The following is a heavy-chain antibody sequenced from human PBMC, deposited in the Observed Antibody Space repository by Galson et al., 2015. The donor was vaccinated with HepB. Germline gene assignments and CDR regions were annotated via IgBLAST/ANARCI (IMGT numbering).Heavy chain of an antibody. D-gene: IGHD1-7*01. Sequence: SLRLSCAASGFTVSNNYMTWVRQAPETGLEWVSLIYSDGTTRYAGSVKGRFTISRDNSKNMLYLQMNSLRAEDTAIYYCTGLRGSTPGGFWGQGTLVTVSS. CDR3: TGLRGSTPGGF. CDR2: IYSDGTT. CDR1: GFTVSNNY. V-gene: IGHV3-53*01. J-gene: IGHJ4*02.